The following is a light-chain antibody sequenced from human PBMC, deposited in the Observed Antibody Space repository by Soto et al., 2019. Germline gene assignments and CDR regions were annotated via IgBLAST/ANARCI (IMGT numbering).Light chain of an antibody. CDR3: QSYDSSLSVV. CDR2: GNS. V-gene: IGLV1-40*01. J-gene: IGLJ2*01. CDR1: SSNIGAGYD. Sequence: QSVLTQPPSVSGAPGRRVTISCTGSSSNIGAGYDVHWYQQLPETAPKLLIYGNSNRPSGVPDRFSGSKSGTSASLAITGLQAEDEADYYCQSYDSSLSVVFGGGTKLTVL.